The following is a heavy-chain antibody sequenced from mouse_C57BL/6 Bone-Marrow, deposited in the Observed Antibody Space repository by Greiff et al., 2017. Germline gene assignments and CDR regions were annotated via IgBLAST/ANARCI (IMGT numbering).Heavy chain of an antibody. CDR3: AREDSSGYLYYAMDY. CDR1: GYTFTSYW. J-gene: IGHJ4*01. V-gene: IGHV1-55*01. CDR2: IYPGSGST. Sequence: QVQLQQPGAELVKPGASVKMSCKASGYTFTSYWITWVKQRSGQGLEWIGDIYPGSGSTNYNEKFKSKATLTVDTSSSTAYMQLSSLTSEDSAVYYCAREDSSGYLYYAMDYWGQGTSVTVSS. D-gene: IGHD3-2*02.